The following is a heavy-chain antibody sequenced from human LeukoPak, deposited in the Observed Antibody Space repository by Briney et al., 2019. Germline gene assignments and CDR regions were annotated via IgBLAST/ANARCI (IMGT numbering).Heavy chain of an antibody. CDR1: GFTFSSYG. Sequence: TGGSLRLSCAASGFTFSSYGMHWVRQAPGKGLEWVAVIWYDGSNKYYADSVKGRFTISRDNSKNTLYLQMNRLRAEDTAVYYCARGRITIFGVAQRYYYYGMDVWGQGTTVTVSS. J-gene: IGHJ6*02. CDR2: IWYDGSNK. D-gene: IGHD3-3*01. CDR3: ARGRITIFGVAQRYYYYGMDV. V-gene: IGHV3-33*01.